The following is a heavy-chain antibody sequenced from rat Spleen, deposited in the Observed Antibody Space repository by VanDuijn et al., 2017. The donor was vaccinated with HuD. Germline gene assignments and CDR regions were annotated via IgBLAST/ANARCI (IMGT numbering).Heavy chain of an antibody. CDR1: GFIFSDYY. V-gene: IGHV5-22*01. Sequence: EVQLVESGGGLVQPGGSLKLSCAASGFIFSDYYMAWVRQAPKKGLEWVASISYEGSSIYYGDSVKGRFTISRDNAKSTLYLQMNSLKSEDTATYYCARHETLTVAAYFDYWGQGVMVTVSS. J-gene: IGHJ2*01. CDR3: ARHETLTVAAYFDY. D-gene: IGHD1-8*01. CDR2: ISYEGSSI.